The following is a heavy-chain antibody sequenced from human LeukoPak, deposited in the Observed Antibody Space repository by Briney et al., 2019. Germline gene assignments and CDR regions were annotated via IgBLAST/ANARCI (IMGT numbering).Heavy chain of an antibody. CDR1: GDSIGGYY. CDR2: IYYSGST. D-gene: IGHD5-24*01. CDR3: ARDPGRWQQLGYFDY. V-gene: IGHV4-59*01. J-gene: IGHJ4*02. Sequence: SETLSLTCAVSGDSIGGYYWSWIRQPPGKGLEWIGYIYYSGSTNYNPFLKSRVTISVDTSKNQFSLKLSSVTAADTAVYYCARDPGRWQQLGYFDYWGQGTLVTVSS.